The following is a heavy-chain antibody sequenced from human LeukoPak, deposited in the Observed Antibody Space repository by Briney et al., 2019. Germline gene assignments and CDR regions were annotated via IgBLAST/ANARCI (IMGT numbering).Heavy chain of an antibody. CDR1: GFTVNNKY. V-gene: IGHV3-23*01. D-gene: IGHD1-26*01. CDR2: VSGSGGST. CDR3: AKGTDTYSGSFD. J-gene: IGHJ4*02. Sequence: GGSLRLSWAASGFTVNNKYMNWVRQAPGKGLEWVSAVSGSGGSTYYADSVKGRFTISRDNSKNTLHLQMNSLRAEDTAVYYCAKGTDTYSGSFDWGQGTLVTVSS.